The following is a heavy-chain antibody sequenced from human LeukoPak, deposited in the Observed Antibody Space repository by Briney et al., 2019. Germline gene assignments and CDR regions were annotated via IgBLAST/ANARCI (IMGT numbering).Heavy chain of an antibody. Sequence: KTGGSLRLSCAASGFTFSSYSMNWVRQAPGKGLEWVSSISSSSSYIYHADSVKGRFTISRDNAKNSLYLQMNSLRAEDTAVYYCARDKRNSWYFSIYFDYWGQGTLVTVSS. CDR2: ISSSSSYI. D-gene: IGHD6-13*01. CDR1: GFTFSSYS. CDR3: ARDKRNSWYFSIYFDY. V-gene: IGHV3-21*01. J-gene: IGHJ4*02.